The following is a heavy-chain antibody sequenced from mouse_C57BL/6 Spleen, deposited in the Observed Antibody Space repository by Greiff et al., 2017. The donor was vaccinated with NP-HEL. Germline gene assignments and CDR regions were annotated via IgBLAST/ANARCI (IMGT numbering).Heavy chain of an antibody. J-gene: IGHJ4*01. CDR3: ASTVVAPNYAMDY. V-gene: IGHV1-64*01. CDR1: GYTFTSYW. D-gene: IGHD1-1*01. CDR2: IHPNSGST. Sequence: QVQLKQPGAELVKPGASVKLSCKASGYTFTSYWMHWVKQRPGQGLEWIGMIHPNSGSTNYNEKFKSKATLTVDKSSSTAYMQLSSLTSEDSAVYYCASTVVAPNYAMDYWGQGTSVTVSS.